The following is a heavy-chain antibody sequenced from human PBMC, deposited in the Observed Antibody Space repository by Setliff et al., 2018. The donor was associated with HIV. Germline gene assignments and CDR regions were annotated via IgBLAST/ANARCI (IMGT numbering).Heavy chain of an antibody. CDR2: IYYSGTT. CDR1: GDSISSGASY. D-gene: IGHD4-17*01. Sequence: SETLSLTCTVSGDSISSGASYWNWIRQPPGKGLEWIGYIYYSGTTNYNPSLKSRVTISVDTSKNQFSLKLNSVTAADTAVYYCARDGPQTYGDYERYYFDYWGQGTLVTVSS. V-gene: IGHV4-61*08. CDR3: ARDGPQTYGDYERYYFDY. J-gene: IGHJ4*02.